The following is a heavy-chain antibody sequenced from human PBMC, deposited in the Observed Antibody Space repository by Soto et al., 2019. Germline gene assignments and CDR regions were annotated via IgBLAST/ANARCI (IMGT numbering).Heavy chain of an antibody. Sequence: QVQLVESGGGVVQPGRSLRLSCAASGFTFSSYAMHWVRQAPGKGLEWVAVISYDGSNKYYADSVKGRFTISRDNSKNTLYLQMNSLRAEDTAVYYCASGYSGYDLRGVWGQGTLVTVSS. CDR2: ISYDGSNK. D-gene: IGHD5-12*01. CDR1: GFTFSSYA. J-gene: IGHJ4*02. CDR3: ASGYSGYDLRGV. V-gene: IGHV3-30-3*01.